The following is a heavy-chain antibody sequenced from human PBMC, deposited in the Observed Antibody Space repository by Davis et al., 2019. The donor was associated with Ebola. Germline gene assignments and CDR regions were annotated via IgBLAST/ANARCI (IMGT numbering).Heavy chain of an antibody. J-gene: IGHJ5*02. CDR3: ARSLVGATTGNWFDP. CDR1: GYTFTSYG. D-gene: IGHD1-26*01. Sequence: AASVKVSCKASGYTFTSYGISWVRQAPGQGLERMGWISAYNGNTNYAQKLQGRVTMTTDTSTSTAYMELRSLRSDDTAVYYCARSLVGATTGNWFDPWGQGTLVTVSS. CDR2: ISAYNGNT. V-gene: IGHV1-18*01.